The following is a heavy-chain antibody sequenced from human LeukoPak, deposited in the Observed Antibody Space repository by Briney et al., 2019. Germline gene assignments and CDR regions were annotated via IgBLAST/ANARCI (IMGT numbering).Heavy chain of an antibody. Sequence: SETLSLTCSVSDGSMNAYYWTWIRQPPGKGLEWIGHIFFTGYTKCNPSLRSRVTISLDTSKNQFSLRLTSVTAADTAVYYCARHIGGSSRLDSWGPGTLVFVSS. CDR2: IFFTGYT. V-gene: IGHV4-59*08. D-gene: IGHD6-6*01. CDR3: ARHIGGSSRLDS. J-gene: IGHJ4*02. CDR1: DGSMNAYY.